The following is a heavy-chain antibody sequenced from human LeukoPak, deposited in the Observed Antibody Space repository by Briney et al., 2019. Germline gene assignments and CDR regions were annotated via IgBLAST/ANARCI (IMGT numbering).Heavy chain of an antibody. CDR1: GFTFSSYW. D-gene: IGHD3-3*01. J-gene: IGHJ6*02. CDR3: ARVSVEFWSGYYNYYYYGMDV. V-gene: IGHV3-7*01. Sequence: GGSLRLSCAASGFTFSSYWMSWVRQAPGKGLEWVANIKQDGSEKYYVDSVKGRFTISRDNAKNSLYLQMNSLRAEDTAVYYCARVSVEFWSGYYNYYYYGMDVWGQGTTVTVFS. CDR2: IKQDGSEK.